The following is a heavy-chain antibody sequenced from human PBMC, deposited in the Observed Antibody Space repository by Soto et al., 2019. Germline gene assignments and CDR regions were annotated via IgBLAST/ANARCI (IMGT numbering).Heavy chain of an antibody. J-gene: IGHJ4*02. CDR1: GGSFSGYY. Sequence: SETLSLTCSVYGGSFSGYYWSWIRQPPGKGLEWIGEIIHGGSTNYSPSLKSRVTISVDTSMNQLSLELSPVTAADTAVYYCARPHFDSNTFYYYFDYWGQGTLVTVPS. V-gene: IGHV4-34*12. CDR2: IIHGGST. CDR3: ARPHFDSNTFYYYFDY. D-gene: IGHD3-22*01.